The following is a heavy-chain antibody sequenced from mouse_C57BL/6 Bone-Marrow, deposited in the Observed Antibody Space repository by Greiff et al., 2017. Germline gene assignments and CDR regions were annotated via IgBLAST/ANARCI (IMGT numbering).Heavy chain of an antibody. V-gene: IGHV1-80*01. CDR3: ARSRDYDN. CDR1: GYAFSRSW. D-gene: IGHD2-4*01. Sequence: QVQLQQSGAELVKPGASVKISCKASGYAFSRSWMNWVKQRPGKGLEWIGQIYPGDGDTNYNGKFKGKATLTADKSSSTAYMQLSSLTSEDSAVYFCARSRDYDNWGQGTTLTVSS. CDR2: IYPGDGDT. J-gene: IGHJ2*01.